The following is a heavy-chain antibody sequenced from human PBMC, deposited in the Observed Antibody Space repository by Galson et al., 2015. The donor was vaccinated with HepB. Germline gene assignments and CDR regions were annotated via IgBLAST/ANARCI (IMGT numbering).Heavy chain of an antibody. J-gene: IGHJ4*02. D-gene: IGHD6-13*01. CDR1: GGTFSSYT. Sequence: SVKVSCKASGGTFSSYTISWVRQAPGQGLEWMGRIIPILGIANYAQKFQGRVTITADKSTSTAYMELSSLRSEDTAVYYCARGIRYSSSWHPFDYWGQGTLVTVSS. CDR3: ARGIRYSSSWHPFDY. V-gene: IGHV1-69*02. CDR2: IIPILGIA.